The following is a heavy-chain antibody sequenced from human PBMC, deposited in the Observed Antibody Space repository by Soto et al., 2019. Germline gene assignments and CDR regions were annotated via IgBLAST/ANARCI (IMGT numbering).Heavy chain of an antibody. CDR2: IKQDGSEK. D-gene: IGHD6-19*01. J-gene: IGHJ6*03. CDR3: ARVAVAGQGYYYYYMDV. V-gene: IGHV3-7*01. CDR1: GFTFSSYW. Sequence: GGSLRLSCAASGFTFSSYWMSWVRQAPGKGLEWVANIKQDGSEKYYVDSVKGRFTISRDNAKNSLYLQMNSLRAEDTAVYYCARVAVAGQGYYYYYMDVWGKGTTVTVSS.